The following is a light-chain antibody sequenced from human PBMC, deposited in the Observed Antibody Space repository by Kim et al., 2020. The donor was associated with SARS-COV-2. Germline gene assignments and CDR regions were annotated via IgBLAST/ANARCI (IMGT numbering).Light chain of an antibody. Sequence: QSVLTQPPSASGTPVQRVIISCSGSSSNVEKNTVNWYQQLPGTAPKLLIYSNNQRPSGVPDRFSASKSGTSASLAISGLQSQDEADYYCAAWDDSLRGRVFGGGTKLTVL. CDR3: AAWDDSLRGRV. J-gene: IGLJ3*02. CDR1: SSNVEKNT. V-gene: IGLV1-44*01. CDR2: SNN.